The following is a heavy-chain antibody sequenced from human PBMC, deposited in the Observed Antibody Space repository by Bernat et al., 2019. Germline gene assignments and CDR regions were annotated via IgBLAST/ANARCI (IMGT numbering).Heavy chain of an antibody. CDR3: VREAHLDIFDY. Sequence: EVQLVESGGGLVQPGGSLRLSCAASGFTFSTYDMNWVRQAPGKGLEWVSFISDSGSPIYYADSVKGRFTISRDNAKKSQYLQMNSVRAEDTAVYHCVREAHLDIFDYRGQGTLVTVSS. D-gene: IGHD2-2*03. CDR2: ISDSGSPI. V-gene: IGHV3-48*03. CDR1: GFTFSTYD. J-gene: IGHJ4*02.